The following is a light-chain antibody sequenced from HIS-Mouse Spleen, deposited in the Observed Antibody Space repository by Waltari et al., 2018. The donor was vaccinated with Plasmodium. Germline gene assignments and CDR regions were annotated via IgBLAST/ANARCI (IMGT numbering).Light chain of an antibody. CDR2: GPS. CDR3: QQYGSSPLT. J-gene: IGKJ4*01. Sequence: DIVLTQSPGTLSLSLGERATLSCRASQSVSSSYFAWYQQKPGQAPRLLIYGPSSRATGIPDRFSGSGSGTDFTLTISRLEPEDFAVYYCQQYGSSPLTFGGGTKVEIK. CDR1: QSVSSSY. V-gene: IGKV3-20*01.